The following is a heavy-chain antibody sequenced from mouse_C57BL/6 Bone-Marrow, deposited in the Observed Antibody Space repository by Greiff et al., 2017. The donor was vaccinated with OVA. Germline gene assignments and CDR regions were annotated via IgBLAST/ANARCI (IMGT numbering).Heavy chain of an antibody. CDR1: EYAFPSHD. D-gene: IGHD2-5*01. V-gene: IGHV5-2*03. Sequence: EVKLEESGGGLVQPGESLTLSCESNEYAFPSHDMSWVRKTPEKRLELVAAINIDGGSTYYPDTMESRLIISRDNTKKTLYLQMSSLRSEDTALYYCARHSNYPFAYWGQGTLVTVSA. J-gene: IGHJ3*01. CDR3: ARHSNYPFAY. CDR2: INIDGGST.